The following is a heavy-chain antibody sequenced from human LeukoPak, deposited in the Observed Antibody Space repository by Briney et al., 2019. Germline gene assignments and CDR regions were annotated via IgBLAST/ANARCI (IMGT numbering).Heavy chain of an antibody. V-gene: IGHV3-74*01. CDR3: ARVRFDFWSGYTTYYFDY. Sequence: GGSLRLSCAASGFTFSSYWMHWVRQAPGKGLVWVSRINSDGSSTSYADSVKGRFTISRDNAKNTLYLQMNSLRAEDTAVYYCARVRFDFWSGYTTYYFDYWGQGTLVTVSS. CDR2: INSDGSST. CDR1: GFTFSSYW. D-gene: IGHD3-3*01. J-gene: IGHJ4*02.